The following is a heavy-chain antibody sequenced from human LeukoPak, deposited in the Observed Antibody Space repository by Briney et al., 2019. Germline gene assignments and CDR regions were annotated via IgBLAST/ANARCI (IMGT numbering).Heavy chain of an antibody. CDR1: GFTFDDYG. D-gene: IGHD6-13*01. J-gene: IGHJ6*03. Sequence: GGSLRLSCAASGFTFDDYGMSWVRQAPGKGLEWVSGINWNGGSTGYADSVKGRFTISRDNAKNSLYLQMNSLRAEDTAVYYCARDGYIFVAAADYYYYYYMDVWGKGTTVTVSS. V-gene: IGHV3-20*04. CDR3: ARDGYIFVAAADYYYYYYMDV. CDR2: INWNGGST.